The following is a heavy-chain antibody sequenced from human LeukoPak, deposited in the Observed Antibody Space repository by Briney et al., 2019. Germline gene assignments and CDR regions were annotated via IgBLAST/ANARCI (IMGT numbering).Heavy chain of an antibody. Sequence: SETLSLTCTVSGDSISSSSHSWGWIRQPPGKGLEWIGNVYSSGSTYYNPSLKSRVTISIDTSKNQFSLKLTSVTAADTALFYCARGNPYGPWGQGALVTVSS. CDR2: VYSSGST. V-gene: IGHV4-39*07. CDR1: GDSISSSSHS. CDR3: ARGNPYGP. J-gene: IGHJ5*02. D-gene: IGHD1-14*01.